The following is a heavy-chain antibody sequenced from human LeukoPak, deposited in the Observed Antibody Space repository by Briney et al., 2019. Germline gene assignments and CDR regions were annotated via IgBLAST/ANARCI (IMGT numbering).Heavy chain of an antibody. CDR2: IYTSGST. V-gene: IGHV4-4*07. J-gene: IGHJ1*01. CDR1: GGSISSYY. D-gene: IGHD2-15*01. CDR3: ARDGGYCSGGSCFHAEYFHH. Sequence: SETLSLTCTVSGGSISSYYWSWIRQPAGKGLEWIGRIYTSGSTNYNPSLKSRVTMSVDTSKNQFSLKLSSVTAADTAVYYCARDGGYCSGGSCFHAEYFHHWGQGTLVTVSS.